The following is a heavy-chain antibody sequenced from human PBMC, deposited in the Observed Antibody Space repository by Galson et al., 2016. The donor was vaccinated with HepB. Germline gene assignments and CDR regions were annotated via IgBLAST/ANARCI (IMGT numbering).Heavy chain of an antibody. D-gene: IGHD3-3*01. CDR3: ARCWSGYLDAFDI. CDR1: GGSISSHY. J-gene: IGHJ3*02. V-gene: IGHV4-59*11. CDR2: IYPTGST. Sequence: SETLSLTCTVSGGSISSHYWNWIRQSPGKGLEWIGYIYPTGSTNFNPSLKSRVTISLDTSRNYFSLKLRSVTAADTAVYYCARCWSGYLDAFDIWGQGTMVTVSS.